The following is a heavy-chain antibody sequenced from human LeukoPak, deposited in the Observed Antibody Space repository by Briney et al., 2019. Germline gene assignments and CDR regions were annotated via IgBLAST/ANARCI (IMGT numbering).Heavy chain of an antibody. Sequence: PSEALSLTCAVYGGSFSGYYWSWIRQPPGKGLEGIGEINHSGSTNYNPSLKSRVTISVDTSKNQFSLKLSSVTAADTAVYYCARGGSGWYSVYYFDYWGQGTLVTVSS. V-gene: IGHV4-34*01. J-gene: IGHJ4*02. CDR3: ARGGSGWYSVYYFDY. D-gene: IGHD6-19*01. CDR1: GGSFSGYY. CDR2: INHSGST.